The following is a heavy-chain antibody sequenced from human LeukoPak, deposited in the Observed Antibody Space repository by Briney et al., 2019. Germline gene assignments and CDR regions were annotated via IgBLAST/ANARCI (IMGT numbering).Heavy chain of an antibody. CDR2: TYMRGNT. CDR1: RGSITSGNYY. D-gene: IGHD2-21*01. J-gene: IGHJ4*02. Sequence: PSQTLSLTCTVSRGSITSGNYYWNWIRQPAGKGLEWVGRTYMRGNTNYNPSLKSRVVISMDTSKNQFSLRLTSVTAADTAVYFCAREGDWSALDFWGQGTLVTVSS. CDR3: AREGDWSALDF. V-gene: IGHV4-61*02.